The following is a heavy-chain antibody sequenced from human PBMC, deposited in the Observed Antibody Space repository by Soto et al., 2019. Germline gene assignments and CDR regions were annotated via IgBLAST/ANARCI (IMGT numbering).Heavy chain of an antibody. V-gene: IGHV3-21*06. CDR2: ISSTTNYI. CDR3: ERQSEDLTSKFDY. CDR1: GFTFTRYS. J-gene: IGHJ4*02. Sequence: PGGSLRLSCAASGFTFTRYSMNWVRQAPGKGLEWVSSISSTTNYIYYGDSMKGRFTISRDNGKNSLYLEIHSLRAEDTAVYYCERQSEDLTSKFDYWGQGTLVTVSS.